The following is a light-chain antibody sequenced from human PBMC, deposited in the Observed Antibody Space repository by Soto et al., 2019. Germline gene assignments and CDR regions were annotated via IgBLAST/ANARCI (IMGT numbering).Light chain of an antibody. CDR3: QQHGSWGIT. V-gene: IGKV3-20*01. Sequence: EIVLTQSPGTLSLSPGESATLSCRASQSVSSNSLAWHQQKPGQAPRLLMYAASSRAAGIPDRFSGSGFGTDFTLTISRLEPEDFAVYYCQQHGSWGITFGPGTKVDIK. CDR1: QSVSSNS. CDR2: AAS. J-gene: IGKJ3*01.